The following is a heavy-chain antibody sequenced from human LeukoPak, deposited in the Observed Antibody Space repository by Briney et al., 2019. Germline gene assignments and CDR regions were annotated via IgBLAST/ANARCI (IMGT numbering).Heavy chain of an antibody. J-gene: IGHJ4*02. V-gene: IGHV3-23*01. CDR2: ISASGAST. CDR1: GFTFSSYA. D-gene: IGHD5-24*01. CDR3: TRVGYIDEGIDY. Sequence: AGGSLRLSCAASGFTFSSYAMSWVRQAPGKGLEWVSAISASGASTDYADSVKGRFTISRDNSKNTLYLQMNSLRAEDTAIYYCTRVGYIDEGIDYWGQGTLVTVSS.